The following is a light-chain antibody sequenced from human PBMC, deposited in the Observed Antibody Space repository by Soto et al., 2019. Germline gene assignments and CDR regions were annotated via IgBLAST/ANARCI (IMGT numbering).Light chain of an antibody. CDR2: DND. CDR3: GTWDSSRRGPYV. V-gene: IGLV1-51*01. CDR1: SSTSGNNY. J-gene: IGLJ1*01. Sequence: QSVLTQPPSVSAAPGQTVTISCSGTSSTSGNNYVSWFQQVPGTAPKLLIYDNDKRPLGIPDRFSGSKSGTSATLGITGLQTGDEADYYCGTWDSSRRGPYVFGRGTKLTVL.